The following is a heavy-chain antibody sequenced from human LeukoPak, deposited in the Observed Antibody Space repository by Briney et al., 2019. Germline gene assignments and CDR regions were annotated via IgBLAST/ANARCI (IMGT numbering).Heavy chain of an antibody. Sequence: GGSLRLSCAASGFTFSSYAMSWVRQAPGKGLEWVSAISGSGGSTYYADSVKGRFTISRDNSKNTLYLQMNSLRAEDTAVYYCARDLYCGGDCYFAFDIWGQGTMVTVSS. CDR1: GFTFSSYA. D-gene: IGHD2-21*02. CDR3: ARDLYCGGDCYFAFDI. V-gene: IGHV3-23*01. CDR2: ISGSGGST. J-gene: IGHJ3*02.